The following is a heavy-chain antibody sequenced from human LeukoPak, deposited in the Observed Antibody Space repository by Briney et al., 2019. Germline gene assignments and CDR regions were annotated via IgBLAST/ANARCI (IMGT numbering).Heavy chain of an antibody. CDR1: GLSFRTFA. J-gene: IGHJ4*02. CDR2: SRGNGET. CDR3: ARASWVSDTDAVR. Sequence: PGGSLRLSCAASGLSFRTFAMSWVRQGPAGGLEWVSSRGNGETFYADSVKGRCTLYSDSPRNMVYLQMNNLRVEDTGIYYCARASWVSDTDAVRWGQGTLVTVSS. V-gene: IGHV3-23*01. D-gene: IGHD3-10*01.